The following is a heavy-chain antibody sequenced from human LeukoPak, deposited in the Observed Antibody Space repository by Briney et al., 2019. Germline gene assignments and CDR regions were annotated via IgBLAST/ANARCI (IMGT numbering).Heavy chain of an antibody. Sequence: GGSLRLSCAASGFTFNDYYMSWIRQAPGKGLEWVSYISSSGSTIYYADSVKGRFTISRDNAKNSVYLQMNSLRAEDTAVYYCARVGCSSTSCHLLDWGQGTLVAVSS. V-gene: IGHV3-11*04. J-gene: IGHJ4*02. D-gene: IGHD2-2*01. CDR2: ISSSGSTI. CDR1: GFTFNDYY. CDR3: ARVGCSSTSCHLLD.